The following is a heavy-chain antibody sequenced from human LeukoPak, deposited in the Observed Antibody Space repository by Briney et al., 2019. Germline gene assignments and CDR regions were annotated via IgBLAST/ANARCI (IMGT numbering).Heavy chain of an antibody. D-gene: IGHD2-15*01. CDR2: INHSGST. CDR3: ARVGYCSGSSCPGAFDI. J-gene: IGHJ3*02. V-gene: IGHV4-34*01. CDR1: GGSFSGYY. Sequence: SETLSLTCAVYGGSFSGYYWSWIRQPPGKGLEWIGEINHSGSTNYNPSLKSRVTISVDTSKNQFSLKLSSVTAADTAVYYCARVGYCSGSSCPGAFDIWGQGTMVTVSS.